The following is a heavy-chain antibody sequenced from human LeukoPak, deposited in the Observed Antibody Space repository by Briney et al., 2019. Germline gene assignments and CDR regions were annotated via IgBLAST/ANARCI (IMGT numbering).Heavy chain of an antibody. CDR3: ARGPWAPRFDQ. J-gene: IGHJ4*02. Sequence: PSETLSLTCAVSGGSISSGGYSWSWIRQPPGKGLEWIGEINQSGSTNYNPSLKSRVTISVDTSKNQFSLKLSSVTAADTAVYFCARGPWAPRFDQWGQGTLVTVSS. D-gene: IGHD1-26*01. V-gene: IGHV4-34*01. CDR1: GGSISSGGYS. CDR2: INQSGST.